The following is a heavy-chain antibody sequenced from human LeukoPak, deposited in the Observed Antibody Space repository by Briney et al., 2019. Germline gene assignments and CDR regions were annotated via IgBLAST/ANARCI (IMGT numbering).Heavy chain of an antibody. CDR3: AKDYYDSSGYYPNWYYYYYYMDV. Sequence: QPGGSLRLSCAASGFTFSSYEMNWVRQAPGKGLEWVSYISSRGSTIYYADSVKGRFTISRDNSKNTLYLQMNSLRAEDTAVYYCAKDYYDSSGYYPNWYYYYYYMDVWGKGTTVTVSS. CDR1: GFTFSSYE. V-gene: IGHV3-48*03. CDR2: ISSRGSTI. D-gene: IGHD3-22*01. J-gene: IGHJ6*03.